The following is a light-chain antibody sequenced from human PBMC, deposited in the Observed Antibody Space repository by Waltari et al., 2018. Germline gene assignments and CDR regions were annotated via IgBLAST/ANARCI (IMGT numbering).Light chain of an antibody. CDR3: QSYDSSLIALYV. CDR2: GTP. J-gene: IGLJ1*01. Sequence: QSVLTQPPSVSGAPGQRVTISCTGSSANIGAGNDVPWYQQLPGSSPKLLRYGTPKRPSGVPGLFSGAKSGHSASLAITGLQAEDEADYSCQSYDSSLIALYVFGAGTYVTVL. CDR1: SANIGAGND. V-gene: IGLV1-40*01.